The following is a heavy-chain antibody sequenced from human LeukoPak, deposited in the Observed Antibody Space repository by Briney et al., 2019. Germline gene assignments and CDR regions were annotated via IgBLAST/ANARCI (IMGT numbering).Heavy chain of an antibody. D-gene: IGHD3-22*01. CDR1: GYSFTSHY. V-gene: IGHV1-46*01. CDR2: INPSGSST. Sequence: ASVKVSCKASGYSFTSHYMHWVRQAPGQGLEWMGLINPSGSSTLYAQKFQGRVTMTRDMSTTTDYMELSSLRYEDTAVYYCARAFLFVSPTLDLVVILDYWGQGTLVTVSS. CDR3: ARAFLFVSPTLDLVVILDY. J-gene: IGHJ4*02.